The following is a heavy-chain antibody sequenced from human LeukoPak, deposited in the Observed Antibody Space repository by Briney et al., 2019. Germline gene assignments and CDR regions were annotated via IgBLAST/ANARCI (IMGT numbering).Heavy chain of an antibody. V-gene: IGHV4-4*02. CDR2: IFHSGGT. CDR3: ARDRSRWLRRDHGFGPRNWFDP. J-gene: IGHJ5*02. Sequence: SEPLSLICAVSGGAIISSKWGRWVRPPPGKAPVGFGDIFHSGGTNYNPSLKSRVTIAVDKSKNQFSLKLSSVTAADTAVYYCARDRSRWLRRDHGFGPRNWFDPWGKGTLVTVSS. CDR1: GGAIISSKW. D-gene: IGHD5-12*01.